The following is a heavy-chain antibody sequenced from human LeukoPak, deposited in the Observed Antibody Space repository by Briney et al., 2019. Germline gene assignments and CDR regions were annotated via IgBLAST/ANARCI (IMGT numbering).Heavy chain of an antibody. J-gene: IGHJ5*02. Sequence: AGTLRLSCAASGFTFSSYWMSWVRQAPGKGLEWVANIKQDGSEKYYVDSVKGRFTIYRDNAKNSLYLQMNSLRAEDTAVYYCAREYYFDSSGYYSPWGQGTLVTVSS. CDR1: GFTFSSYW. D-gene: IGHD3-22*01. CDR3: AREYYFDSSGYYSP. V-gene: IGHV3-7*01. CDR2: IKQDGSEK.